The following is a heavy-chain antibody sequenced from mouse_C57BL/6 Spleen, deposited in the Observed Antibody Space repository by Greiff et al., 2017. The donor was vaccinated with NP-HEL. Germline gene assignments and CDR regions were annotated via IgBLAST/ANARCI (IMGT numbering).Heavy chain of an antibody. CDR2: IYPGDGDT. CDR1: GYAFSSYW. V-gene: IGHV1-80*01. CDR3: ARDLKYGC. J-gene: IGHJ3*02. Sequence: VQLQQSGAELVKPGASVKISCKASGYAFSSYWMNWVKQRPGKGLGWIGQIYPGDGDTNYNGKFKGKATLTADKSSSTAYVPLSSLSSGDSAVYFCARDLKYGCWGKGTLVTVSA. D-gene: IGHD1-3*01.